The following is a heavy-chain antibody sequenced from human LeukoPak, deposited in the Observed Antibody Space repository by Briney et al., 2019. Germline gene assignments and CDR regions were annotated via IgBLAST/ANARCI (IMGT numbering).Heavy chain of an antibody. CDR1: GGSISSYY. CDR3: ARAGGSIAVAGIGWFDP. J-gene: IGHJ5*02. V-gene: IGHV4-59*01. D-gene: IGHD6-19*01. Sequence: SETLSLTCTVSGGSISSYYWSWIRQPPGKGLEWIGYIYYSGSTNYNPSLKSRVTISVDTSKDQFSLKLSSVTAADTAVYYCARAGGSIAVAGIGWFDPWGQGTLVTVSS. CDR2: IYYSGST.